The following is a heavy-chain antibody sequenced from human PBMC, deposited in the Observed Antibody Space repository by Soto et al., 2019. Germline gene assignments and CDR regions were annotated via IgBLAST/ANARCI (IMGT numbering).Heavy chain of an antibody. D-gene: IGHD2-2*01. CDR2: IIPIFGTA. Sequence: QVQLVQSGAEVKKPGSSVKVSCKASGGTFSSYAISWLRQAPGQGLEWMGGIIPIFGTANYAQKFQGSVTITEDESTSTAYMELSSLRSEDTAVYYCAIRGAGIVVVPAANWFQHSCQRTLVTVSS. CDR3: AIRGAGIVVVPAANWFQH. V-gene: IGHV1-69*01. CDR1: GGTFSSYA. J-gene: IGHJ5*02.